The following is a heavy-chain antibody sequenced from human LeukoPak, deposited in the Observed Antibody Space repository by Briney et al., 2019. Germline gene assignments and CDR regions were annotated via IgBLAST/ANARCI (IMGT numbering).Heavy chain of an antibody. CDR1: GFTFSSYW. Sequence: GGSLRVSCAASGFTFSSYWMHWVRQAPGKGLVWVSRINSDGSSTSYADSVKGRFTISRDNAKNTLYLQMNSLRAEDTAVYYCARGLPHDAFDIWGQGTMVTVSS. J-gene: IGHJ3*02. CDR2: INSDGSST. V-gene: IGHV3-74*01. CDR3: ARGLPHDAFDI.